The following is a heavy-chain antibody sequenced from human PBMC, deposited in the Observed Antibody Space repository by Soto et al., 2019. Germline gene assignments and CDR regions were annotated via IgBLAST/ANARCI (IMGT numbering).Heavy chain of an antibody. CDR1: GFTFRTYG. CDR3: AKDTLNDSGSFDY. J-gene: IGHJ4*02. V-gene: IGHV3-23*01. Sequence: PVGSLRLSCAASGFTFRTYGMTWVRQAPGKGLEWVSGISGSGGERYYGDSGEGRFSISRDNSENTLFLQMHSLRVEDTAIYYCAKDTLNDSGSFDYWGQGTLVTVSS. CDR2: ISGSGGER. D-gene: IGHD6-19*01.